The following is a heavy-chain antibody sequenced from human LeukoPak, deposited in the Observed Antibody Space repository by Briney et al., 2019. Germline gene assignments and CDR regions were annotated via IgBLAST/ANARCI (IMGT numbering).Heavy chain of an antibody. CDR1: GFTFSSYG. J-gene: IGHJ4*02. D-gene: IGHD6-13*01. Sequence: GGSLRLSCAASGFTFSSYGMHWVRQAPGKGLEWVAFIRYDGSNKYYADSVKGRFTISRDNSKNTLYLQMDSLRAEDTAVYYCAKYSSSWYVGDYWGQGTLVTVSS. CDR3: AKYSSSWYVGDY. CDR2: IRYDGSNK. V-gene: IGHV3-30*02.